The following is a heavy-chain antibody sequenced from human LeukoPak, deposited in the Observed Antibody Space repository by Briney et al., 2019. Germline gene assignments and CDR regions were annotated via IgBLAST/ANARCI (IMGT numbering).Heavy chain of an antibody. CDR3: ARDRSRFYY. V-gene: IGHV3-7*01. CDR1: GLTFSNYW. CDR2: IKEDGNEK. J-gene: IGHJ4*02. Sequence: QSGGSLRLSCAAPGLTFSNYWMSWVRQAPGKGLEWVANIKEDGNEKYYVDSVKGRFTISRDNAKKSLYLQMNSLRAEDTAVYYCARDRSRFYYWGQGTPVTVSS. D-gene: IGHD2-2*01.